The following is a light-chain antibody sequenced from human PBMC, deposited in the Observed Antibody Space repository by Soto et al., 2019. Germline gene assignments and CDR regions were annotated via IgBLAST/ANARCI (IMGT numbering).Light chain of an antibody. CDR2: DTF. CDR1: QTVYHY. J-gene: IGKJ2*01. CDR3: QRRYYWYT. V-gene: IGKV3-11*01. Sequence: EIVLTQSPASLSLSPGERATLSCRASQTVYHYLGWYQQKPGQAPSLLIYDTFNRANGIPARFSVSGSGTDFTLPISSLEPEDSAVYYCQRRYYWYTFGQGTKLEIK.